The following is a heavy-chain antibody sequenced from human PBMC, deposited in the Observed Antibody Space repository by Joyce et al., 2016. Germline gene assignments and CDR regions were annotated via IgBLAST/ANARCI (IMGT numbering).Heavy chain of an antibody. J-gene: IGHJ6*03. D-gene: IGHD4-17*01. CDR2: IVYDGGNR. V-gene: IGHV3-33*01. CDR1: GFTFSPHD. Sequence: QVQLAESGGGVVQPGRSLRLSCAASGFTFSPHDMYWVRQAPVKGLECVAVIVYDGGNRYYADSLKGRFTISRDNSKNTLYLQMNSLRAEDTAVYYCARGTAYGDYYYYYMDVWGKGTTVTVSS. CDR3: ARGTAYGDYYYYYMDV.